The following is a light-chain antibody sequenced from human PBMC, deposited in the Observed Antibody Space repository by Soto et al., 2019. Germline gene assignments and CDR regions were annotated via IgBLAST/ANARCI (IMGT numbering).Light chain of an antibody. CDR3: CSYAGNNIVI. CDR1: SSDVGRFNL. CDR2: EDT. V-gene: IGLV2-23*01. J-gene: IGLJ2*01. Sequence: QSVLTQPASVSGSPGQSITISCTGTSSDVGRFNLVSWYQQHPGKAPKLMIYEDTKRPSGLSNRFSGSKSGNTASLTISGLRAEDEADYYCCSYAGNNIVIFGGGTKLTVL.